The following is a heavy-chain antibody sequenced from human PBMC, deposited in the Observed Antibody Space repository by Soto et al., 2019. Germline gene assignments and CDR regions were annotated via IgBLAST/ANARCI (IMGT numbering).Heavy chain of an antibody. J-gene: IGHJ4*02. D-gene: IGHD4-17*01. V-gene: IGHV1-2*04. CDR3: ARSRQGDYSSVDY. Sequence: QVQLVQSGAEVKKPGASVKVSCKASGYTFTGYYMHWVRQAPGQGLEWMGWINPTSGGTNYAQKFQGWVTMTRDTSISRAYMELSRLRSDDTAVYYCARSRQGDYSSVDYWGQGTLVTVSS. CDR1: GYTFTGYY. CDR2: INPTSGGT.